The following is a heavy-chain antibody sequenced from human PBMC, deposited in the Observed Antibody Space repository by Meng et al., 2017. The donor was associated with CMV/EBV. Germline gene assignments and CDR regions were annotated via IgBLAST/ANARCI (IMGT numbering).Heavy chain of an antibody. V-gene: IGHV3-74*01. J-gene: IGHJ4*02. Sequence: GGSLRLSCAASGFTFSSYEMNWVRQAPGKGLEWVSRIDSDGSTTSYADSVKGRFTISRDNAKKTLYLQMNSLRADDTAVYYCASGGGSYYGYWGQGTLVTVSS. CDR3: ASGGGSYYGY. CDR1: GFTFSSYE. D-gene: IGHD1-26*01. CDR2: IDSDGSTT.